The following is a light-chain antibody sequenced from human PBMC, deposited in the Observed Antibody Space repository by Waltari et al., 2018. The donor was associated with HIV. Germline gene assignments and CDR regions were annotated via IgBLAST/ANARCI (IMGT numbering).Light chain of an antibody. V-gene: IGKV1-39*01. CDR1: HDISTY. CDR2: DGS. J-gene: IGKJ2*01. Sequence: IQLTQSPSSLSVSVGDRVTLTCQASHDISTYLNWYQQKDGKAPKLLIFDGSNLETGAPSRFSGRGAGTDFTLTISSLQPEDFATYYCQQSYSTPKTFGQGTKLEIK. CDR3: QQSYSTPKT.